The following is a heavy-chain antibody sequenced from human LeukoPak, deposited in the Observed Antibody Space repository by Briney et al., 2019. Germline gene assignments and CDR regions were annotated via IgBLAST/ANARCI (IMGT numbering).Heavy chain of an antibody. J-gene: IGHJ3*02. CDR3: ARHSRSGYGDYESAFDI. CDR1: GGSFSGYY. CDR2: INHSGST. D-gene: IGHD5-12*01. Sequence: PSETLSLTCAVYGGSFSGYYWSWIRQPPGKGLEWIGEINHSGSTNYNPSLKSRVTISVDTSKNQFSLKLRSVTAADTAVYYCARHSRSGYGDYESAFDIWGQGTMVTVSS. V-gene: IGHV4-34*01.